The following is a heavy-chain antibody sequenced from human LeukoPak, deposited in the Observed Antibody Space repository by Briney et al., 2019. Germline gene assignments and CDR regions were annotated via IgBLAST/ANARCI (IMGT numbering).Heavy chain of an antibody. CDR2: IYYSGST. CDR3: ARARLPFYYYDSSRGAFDI. CDR1: GGSVSSSTYY. D-gene: IGHD3-22*01. J-gene: IGHJ3*02. Sequence: PSETLSLTCAVYGGSVSSSTYYWGWIRQPPGKGLEWIGSIYYSGSTNYNPSLKSRVTISVDTSKNQFSLKLSSVTAADTAVYYCARARLPFYYYDSSRGAFDIWGQGTMVTVPS. V-gene: IGHV4-39*07.